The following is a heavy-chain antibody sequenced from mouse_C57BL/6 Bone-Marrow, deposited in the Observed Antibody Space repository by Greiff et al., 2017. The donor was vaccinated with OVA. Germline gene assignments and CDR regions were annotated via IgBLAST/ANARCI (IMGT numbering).Heavy chain of an antibody. J-gene: IGHJ2*01. CDR3: SRSRYVRLRLDY. CDR1: GYAFSSSW. Sequence: QVQLQQSGPELVKPGASVKISCKASGYAFSSSWMNWVKQRPGKGLEWIGRIYPGDGDTNYNGKFKGKATLTADKSSSTAYMQLSSLTSEDSAVYFCSRSRYVRLRLDYWGQGTTLTVSS. V-gene: IGHV1-82*01. D-gene: IGHD2-4*01. CDR2: IYPGDGDT.